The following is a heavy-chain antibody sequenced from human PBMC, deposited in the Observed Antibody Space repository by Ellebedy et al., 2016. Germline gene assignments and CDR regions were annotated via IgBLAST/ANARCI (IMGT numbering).Heavy chain of an antibody. V-gene: IGHV3-7*03. CDR1: GFTFSTYW. D-gene: IGHD1-1*01. Sequence: GKSLKISCAASGFTFSTYWMSWVRQAPGKGLEWVASIKQDESDKKYVDPVKGRFTISRDNAKNSVSLQMNSLRAEDTAMYYCARSGVPNRDDIWFDPWGQGTLVTVSA. CDR2: IKQDESDK. J-gene: IGHJ5*02. CDR3: ARSGVPNRDDIWFDP.